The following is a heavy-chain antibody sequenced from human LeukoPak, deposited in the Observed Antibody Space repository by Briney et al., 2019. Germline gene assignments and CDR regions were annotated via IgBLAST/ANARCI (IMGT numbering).Heavy chain of an antibody. J-gene: IGHJ4*02. V-gene: IGHV3-64D*09. D-gene: IGHD3-3*01. CDR3: VKNYDFWSGYYRIKAFDY. CDR1: GFTFSSYW. CDR2: ISDNGGST. Sequence: PGGSLRLSCAASGFTFSSYWMHWVRQAPGKGLEYVSAISDNGGSTYYADSVKGRFTISRDNSMNTLYLQMTGLRTEDTAVYYCVKNYDFWSGYYRIKAFDYWGQGTLVTVSS.